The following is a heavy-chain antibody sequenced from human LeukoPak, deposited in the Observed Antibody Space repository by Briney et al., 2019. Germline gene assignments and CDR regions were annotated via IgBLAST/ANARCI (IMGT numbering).Heavy chain of an antibody. Sequence: PSETLSLTCTVSGGSISSYYWSWIRQPPGKGLEWIGYIYYSGSTNYNPSLKSRVTISVDTSKNLFSLKLSSVTAADTAVYYCARGLRYDYVWGSYRYSPYGMDVWGQGTTVTVSS. CDR1: GGSISSYY. V-gene: IGHV4-59*01. D-gene: IGHD3-16*02. CDR3: ARGLRYDYVWGSYRYSPYGMDV. J-gene: IGHJ6*02. CDR2: IYYSGST.